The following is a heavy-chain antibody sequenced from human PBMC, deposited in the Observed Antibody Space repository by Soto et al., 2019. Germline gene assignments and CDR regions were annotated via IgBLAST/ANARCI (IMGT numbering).Heavy chain of an antibody. CDR1: GGSFSGYY. D-gene: IGHD3-10*01. J-gene: IGHJ4*02. V-gene: IGHV4-34*01. Sequence: SETLSLTCAVYGGSFSGYYWSWIRQPPGKGLEWIGEINHRGSTNYNPSLKSRVTISVDTSKNQFSLKLSSVTAADTAVYYCARGGELVKVAGIYYFDYWGQGTLVTVSS. CDR2: INHRGST. CDR3: ARGGELVKVAGIYYFDY.